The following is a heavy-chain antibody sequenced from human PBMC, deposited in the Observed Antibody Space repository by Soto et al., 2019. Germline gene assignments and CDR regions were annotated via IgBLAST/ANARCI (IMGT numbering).Heavy chain of an antibody. Sequence: GAPVKVSCKPTGYSFSDYFIQWVRQAPGQGLEWVAWINPKTAATNYAKKFQGRVSLTWDTSSTTAYMELTRLRPDDTAVYYCARIKWGMNYYNGMDVWGQGTTVTVSS. CDR1: GYSFSDYF. J-gene: IGHJ6*02. CDR2: INPKTAAT. D-gene: IGHD1-26*01. V-gene: IGHV1-2*02. CDR3: ARIKWGMNYYNGMDV.